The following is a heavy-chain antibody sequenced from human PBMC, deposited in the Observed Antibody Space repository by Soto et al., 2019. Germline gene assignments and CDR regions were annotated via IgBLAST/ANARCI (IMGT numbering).Heavy chain of an antibody. D-gene: IGHD6-19*01. Sequence: QVKLQESGPGLVKPSETLSLTCTVSGDSIRSYYWSWIRQPPGKGLEWIGYIYYSGTTTYNPSLMGRVTISVDRSQNQFPLELTSGTAADTAVYFCARDLRGAGTSGYYGMDVWGQGTTVSVSS. CDR2: IYYSGTT. CDR3: ARDLRGAGTSGYYGMDV. V-gene: IGHV4-59*01. CDR1: GDSIRSYY. J-gene: IGHJ6*02.